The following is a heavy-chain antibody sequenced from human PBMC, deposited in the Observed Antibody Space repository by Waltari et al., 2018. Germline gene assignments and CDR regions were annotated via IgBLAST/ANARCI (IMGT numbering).Heavy chain of an antibody. D-gene: IGHD6-19*01. J-gene: IGHJ3*02. CDR2: IYHSGST. Sequence: CAVSGYSISSGYYWGWIRQPPGKGLEWIGSIYHSGSTYYNPSLKSRVTISVDTSKNQFSLKLSSVTAADTAVYYCASSSGCRAFDIWGQGTMVTVSS. V-gene: IGHV4-38-2*01. CDR3: ASSSGCRAFDI. CDR1: GYSISSGYY.